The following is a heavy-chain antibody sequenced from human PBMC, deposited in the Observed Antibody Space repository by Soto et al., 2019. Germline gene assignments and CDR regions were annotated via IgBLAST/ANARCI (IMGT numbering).Heavy chain of an antibody. CDR2: IYYSGST. Sequence: SETLSLTCTVSGGSISSYYWSWIRQPPGKGLEWIGYIYYSGSTNYNPSLKSRVTISVDTSKNQFSLKLSSVTAADTAVYYCASPGGSDSDSMDVWGRGNTVTVSS. J-gene: IGHJ6*02. V-gene: IGHV4-59*01. CDR1: GGSISSYY. D-gene: IGHD5-12*01. CDR3: ASPGGSDSDSMDV.